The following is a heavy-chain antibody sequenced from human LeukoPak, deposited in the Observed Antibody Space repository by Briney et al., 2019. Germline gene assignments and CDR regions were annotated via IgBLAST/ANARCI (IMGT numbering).Heavy chain of an antibody. J-gene: IGHJ4*02. CDR3: SRLGYCTNGICYSLPY. D-gene: IGHD2-8*01. Sequence: GESLKISRKGSGYSFTSYWIGWVRQMPGKGLEWMGMIYPGDFDTRYSPSFEGQVTISADKSINTAYLQWSSLKASDTAMYYCSRLGYCTNGICYSLPYWGQGTLVTVSS. V-gene: IGHV5-51*01. CDR2: IYPGDFDT. CDR1: GYSFTSYW.